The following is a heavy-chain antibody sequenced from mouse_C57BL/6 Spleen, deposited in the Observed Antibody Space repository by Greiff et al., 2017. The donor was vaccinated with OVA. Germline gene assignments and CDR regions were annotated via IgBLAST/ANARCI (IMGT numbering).Heavy chain of an antibody. V-gene: IGHV1-69*01. D-gene: IGHD1-1*01. Sequence: QVQLQQPGAELVMPGASVKLSCKASGYTFTSYWMHRVKQRPGQGLEWIGEIDPSDSYTNYNQKFKGKSTLTVDKSSSTAYMQLSSLTSEDSAVYYCARVTTVVAFDYWGQGTTLTVSS. J-gene: IGHJ2*01. CDR1: GYTFTSYW. CDR3: ARVTTVVAFDY. CDR2: IDPSDSYT.